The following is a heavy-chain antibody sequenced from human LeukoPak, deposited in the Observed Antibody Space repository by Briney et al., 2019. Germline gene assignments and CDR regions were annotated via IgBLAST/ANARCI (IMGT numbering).Heavy chain of an antibody. CDR1: GFTFSSYG. J-gene: IGHJ3*02. CDR3: ARDHHRRLYDSQARDTFDI. CDR2: IRFDGSYK. V-gene: IGHV3-30*02. D-gene: IGHD3-22*01. Sequence: GGSLRLSCAASGFTFSSYGMHWVRQAPGKGLEWVTFIRFDGSYKSYADSVKGRFTISRDNAKSSMYLQMDSLRADDTAVYYCARDHHRRLYDSQARDTFDIWGQGTMVTVSS.